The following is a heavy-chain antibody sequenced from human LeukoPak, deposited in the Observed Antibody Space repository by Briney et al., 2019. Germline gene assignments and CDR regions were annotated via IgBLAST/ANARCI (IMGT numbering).Heavy chain of an antibody. CDR3: ATKQWLAPPPDS. Sequence: PGGSLSLSCAACRFPFSKYWMLWVRQAPGKGLDSVSRINTDGTVTTYADSVKGRFTVSRDNADNTMFLQMNSVRDEDTAVYYCATKQWLAPPPDSWGQGTPVTVSS. CDR2: INTDGTVT. V-gene: IGHV3-74*01. CDR1: RFPFSKYW. J-gene: IGHJ4*02. D-gene: IGHD6-19*01.